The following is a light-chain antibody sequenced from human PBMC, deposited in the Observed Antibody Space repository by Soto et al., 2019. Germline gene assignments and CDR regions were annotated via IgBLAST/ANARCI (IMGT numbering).Light chain of an antibody. CDR3: QQYYSIPIT. CDR2: WAS. V-gene: IGKV4-1*01. Sequence: DIVMTQSPDSLAVSLGERATINCKSSQSVLHSSNNKNYLAWYQQKPGQPPKLLLYWASTRESGVPDRFSGSGSGTDFTLTISSPQAEDVAVYYCQQYYSIPITFGQGTRLEIK. CDR1: QSVLHSSNNKNY. J-gene: IGKJ5*01.